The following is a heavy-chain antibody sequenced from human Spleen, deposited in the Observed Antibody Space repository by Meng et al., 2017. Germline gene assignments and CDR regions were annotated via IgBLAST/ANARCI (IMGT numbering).Heavy chain of an antibody. CDR1: GYTFSNYG. J-gene: IGHJ4*02. D-gene: IGHD1-26*01. CDR3: ARVEVGITSGDY. V-gene: IGHV1-18*01. CDR2: ISAYNGDT. Sequence: QIQLVQSGAVVKKPGASVKGSCKSSGYTFSNYGMTWVRQAPGQGLEWMGWISAYNGDTNYAQTLQGRVTMTTDTSTSTAYMELRSLRSDDTAVYYCARVEVGITSGDYWGQGTLVTVSS.